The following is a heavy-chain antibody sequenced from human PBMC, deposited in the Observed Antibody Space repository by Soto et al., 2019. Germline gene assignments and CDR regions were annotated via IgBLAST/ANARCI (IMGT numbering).Heavy chain of an antibody. CDR2: IWYDGSNK. V-gene: IGHV3-33*08. D-gene: IGHD4-17*01. Sequence: PGGSLRLSCAASGFTFSIFAMSWVRQSPGKGLEWVAVIWYDGSNKYYADSVKGRFTISRDNSKNTLYLQMNSLRAEDTAVYYCARVGGGGNYGHYYYGMDVWGQGTTVTVSS. CDR3: ARVGGGGNYGHYYYGMDV. J-gene: IGHJ6*02. CDR1: GFTFSIFA.